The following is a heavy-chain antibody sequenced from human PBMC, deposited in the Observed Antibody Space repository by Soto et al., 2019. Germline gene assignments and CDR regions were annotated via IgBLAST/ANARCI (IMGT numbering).Heavy chain of an antibody. Sequence: QVQVVQSGAEVKTPGASVKVSCKTSGNTFSTYYMHWVRQAPGQGLEWMGLINPAGGNTIFAQKFQGRHTMTRDTSTSTGYMELSSLRSEDTAVYYCARADRDSTSYYGLVVDPWGQGTLVTVSS. CDR1: GNTFSTYY. CDR2: INPAGGNT. D-gene: IGHD3-10*01. J-gene: IGHJ5*02. CDR3: ARADRDSTSYYGLVVDP. V-gene: IGHV1-46*01.